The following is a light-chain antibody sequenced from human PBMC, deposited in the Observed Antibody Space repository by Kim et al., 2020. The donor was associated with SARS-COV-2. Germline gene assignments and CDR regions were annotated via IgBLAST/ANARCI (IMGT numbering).Light chain of an antibody. J-gene: IGKJ2*01. CDR3: QQYDTLPFT. Sequence: DIQMTQSPSSLSASVGDRVTITCQASQDISNYLNWYQQKPGKAPKLLIYDASNLETGFPSRFSGSGSGTDFTFTISSLQPEDIATYYCQQYDTLPFTFGQGTKLEI. CDR1: QDISNY. V-gene: IGKV1-33*01. CDR2: DAS.